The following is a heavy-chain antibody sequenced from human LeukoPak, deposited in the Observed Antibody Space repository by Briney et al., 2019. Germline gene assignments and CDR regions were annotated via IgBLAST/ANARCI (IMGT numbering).Heavy chain of an antibody. V-gene: IGHV1-18*01. CDR3: ARAYIAAAGTKSDY. Sequence: ASVKASCKASGYTFTSYGISWVRQAPGQGLEWMGWISAYNGNTNYAQKLQGRVTMTTDTSTSTAYMELRSLRSDDTAVYYCARAYIAAAGTKSDYWGQGTLVTVSS. CDR2: ISAYNGNT. CDR1: GYTFTSYG. D-gene: IGHD6-13*01. J-gene: IGHJ4*02.